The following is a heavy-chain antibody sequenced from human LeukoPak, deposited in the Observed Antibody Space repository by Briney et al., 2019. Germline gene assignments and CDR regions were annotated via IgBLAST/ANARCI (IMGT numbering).Heavy chain of an antibody. CDR1: GFTFSSSA. Sequence: GGSLRLSCAASGFTFSSSAMSWVRQAPGKGLEWVANIKHDGSEKYYVDSVKGRFTISRDNAKNSLYLQMNSLRAEDTAVYYCARWGYYSPDYWGQGTLVTVSS. J-gene: IGHJ4*02. D-gene: IGHD3-22*01. CDR3: ARWGYYSPDY. V-gene: IGHV3-7*01. CDR2: IKHDGSEK.